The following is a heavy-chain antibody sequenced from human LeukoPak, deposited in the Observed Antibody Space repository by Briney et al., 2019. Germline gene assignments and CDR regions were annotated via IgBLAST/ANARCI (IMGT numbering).Heavy chain of an antibody. CDR2: INPNSGGT. CDR3: ARSYDFWSGPPFDP. Sequence: GASATVSCKASGYTFTGHYMHWVRQAPGQGLEWMGWINPNSGGTKYAQKFQGRVTLTRDTSISTAYMELSRLRCDDTAVYYCARSYDFWSGPPFDPWGQGTLVTVSS. J-gene: IGHJ5*02. CDR1: GYTFTGHY. V-gene: IGHV1-2*02. D-gene: IGHD3-3*01.